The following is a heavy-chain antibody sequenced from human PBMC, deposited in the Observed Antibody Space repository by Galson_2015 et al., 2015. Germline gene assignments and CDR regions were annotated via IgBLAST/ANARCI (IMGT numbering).Heavy chain of an antibody. J-gene: IGHJ4*02. D-gene: IGHD6-6*01. CDR1: GYTFTSYA. CDR2: INAGNGNT. Sequence: SVKVSCKASGYTFTSYAMHWVRQAPGQRLEWMGWINAGNGNTKYSQKFQGRVTITRDTSASTAYMELSSLRSEDTAVYYCARSPKYSSSSSGAAFDYWGQGTLVTVSS. V-gene: IGHV1-3*01. CDR3: ARSPKYSSSSSGAAFDY.